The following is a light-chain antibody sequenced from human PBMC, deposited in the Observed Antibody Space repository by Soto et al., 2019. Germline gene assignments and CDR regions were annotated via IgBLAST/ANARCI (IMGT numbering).Light chain of an antibody. CDR2: GAS. Sequence: EIVLTQSPGTLSLSPGERATLSCRASQSVSGRYLAWYQQKPGQAPRLLIYGASSRATGIPDRFSGSGSGTDFTLTISRLEPEDFAVYYCQQFSSYPLTFGGGTKVEIK. J-gene: IGKJ4*01. V-gene: IGKV3-20*01. CDR1: QSVSGRY. CDR3: QQFSSYPLT.